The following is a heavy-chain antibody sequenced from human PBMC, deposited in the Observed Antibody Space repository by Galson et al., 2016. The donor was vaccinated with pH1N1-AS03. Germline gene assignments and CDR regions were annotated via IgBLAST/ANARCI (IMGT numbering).Heavy chain of an antibody. D-gene: IGHD3-3*01. J-gene: IGHJ4*02. CDR3: VKGGGYSHGFLEYYFDS. CDR1: GFVFSTSA. Sequence: SLRLSCAASGFVFSTSAIHWVRQSPGKGLEWVAFIRYDESIKNYGDSVKGRFSISSDNPTNTVYLEMNTLRSEDTAVYYCVKGGGYSHGFLEYYFDSWGQGTLVTVSS. V-gene: IGHV3-30*02. CDR2: IRYDESIK.